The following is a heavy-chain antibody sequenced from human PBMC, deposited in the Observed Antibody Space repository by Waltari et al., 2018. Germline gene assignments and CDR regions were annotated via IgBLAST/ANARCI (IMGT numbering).Heavy chain of an antibody. CDR1: GGSISSSSYY. V-gene: IGHV4-39*07. CDR2: IYYSGCT. J-gene: IGHJ3*02. Sequence: QLQLQESGPGLVKPSETLSLTCTVSGGSISSSSYYWGWIRQPPGKGLEWIGSIYYSGCTYYNPSLKSRVTISVDTSKNQFSLKLSSVTAADTAVYYCARRIAAAGTHAFDIWGQGTMVTVSS. CDR3: ARRIAAAGTHAFDI. D-gene: IGHD6-13*01.